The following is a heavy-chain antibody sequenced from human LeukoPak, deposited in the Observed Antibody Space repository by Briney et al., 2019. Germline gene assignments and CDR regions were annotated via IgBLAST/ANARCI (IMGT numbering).Heavy chain of an antibody. J-gene: IGHJ4*02. CDR1: GFTLGDYA. V-gene: IGHV3-49*04. CDR3: TSRYCSSTSCYRGEN. D-gene: IGHD2-2*01. Sequence: GSLRLSCTASGFTLGDYAMSWVRQAPGKGLEWVGFIRSKAYGGTTEYAASVKGRFTISRDDSKSIAYLQMNSLKTEDTAVYYCTSRYCSSTSCYRGENWGQGTLVTVSS. CDR2: IRSKAYGGTT.